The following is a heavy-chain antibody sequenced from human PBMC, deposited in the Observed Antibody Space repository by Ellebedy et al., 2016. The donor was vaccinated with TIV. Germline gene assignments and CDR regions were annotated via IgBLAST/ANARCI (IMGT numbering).Heavy chain of an antibody. D-gene: IGHD2-2*01. CDR2: IGSGTDT. CDR3: ARGYCSGPSCYDGYYYYMDV. J-gene: IGHJ6*03. Sequence: GESLKISCAASGFTFSNYDMHWVRQVTGKGLEWVALIGSGTDTYYADSVKGRFTISRENAKNSLSLQLNDLRAGDTAVYFCARGYCSGPSCYDGYYYYMDVWGKGTTVTVS. CDR1: GFTFSNYD. V-gene: IGHV3-13*01.